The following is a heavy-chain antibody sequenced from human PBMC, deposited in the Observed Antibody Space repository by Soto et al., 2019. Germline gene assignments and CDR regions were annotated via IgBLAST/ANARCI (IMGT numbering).Heavy chain of an antibody. CDR3: AKNGQPPYYYYGLDV. D-gene: IGHD2-8*01. V-gene: IGHV1-3*01. CDR1: GYTKTNYA. CDR2: INAGNGNT. J-gene: IGHJ6*02. Sequence: GASVALCCKASGYTKTNYAMQWVRQDQEQRLEWMGWINAGNGNTKYSQKFQDRVSMTIDTSTGTAYMELRSLTSDDTAIYYCAKNGQPPYYYYGLDVWGQGTKVTVSS.